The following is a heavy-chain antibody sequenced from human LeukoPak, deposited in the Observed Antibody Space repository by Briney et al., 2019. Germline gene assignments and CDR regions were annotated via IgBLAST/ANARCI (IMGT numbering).Heavy chain of an antibody. J-gene: IGHJ3*02. V-gene: IGHV4-59*02. CDR2: YSGST. CDR1: GGSVSGYY. D-gene: IGHD6-19*01. Sequence: SETLSLTCVVSGGSVSGYYWGWIRQPPGRGLEWIGYYSGSTNYNPSLKSRVTISVDTSKNQFSLKLSSVTAADTAVYYCARDRSGWRSDAFDIWGQGTMVTVSS. CDR3: ARDRSGWRSDAFDI.